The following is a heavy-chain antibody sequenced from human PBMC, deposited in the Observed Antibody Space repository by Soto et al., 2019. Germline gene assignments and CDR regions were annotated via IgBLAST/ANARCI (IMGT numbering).Heavy chain of an antibody. CDR2: IYHSGST. CDR1: GGSISSGGYS. V-gene: IGHV4-30-2*02. CDR3: ASSTYYYDSSGHYYYYGMDG. Sequence: SETLSLTCAVSGGSISSGGYSWSWIRQPPGKGLEWIGYIYHSGSTYYNPSLKSRVTISLDTSKNHFSLKLSSVTAADTAVYYCASSTYYYDSSGHYYYYGMDGWGQGTTVTVSS. J-gene: IGHJ6*02. D-gene: IGHD3-22*01.